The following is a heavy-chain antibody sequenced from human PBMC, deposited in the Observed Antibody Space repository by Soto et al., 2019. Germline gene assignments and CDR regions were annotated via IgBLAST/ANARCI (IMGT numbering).Heavy chain of an antibody. CDR2: IWYDGSNK. CDR3: ARVKIVGAKYYYYGMDV. Sequence: QPGGSLRLSCAASGFTFSSYGMHWVRQAPGKGLEWVAVIWYDGSNKYYADSVKGRFTISRDNSKNTLYLQMNSLRAEDTAVYYCARVKIVGAKYYYYGMDVWGQGTTVTVSS. CDR1: GFTFSSYG. D-gene: IGHD1-26*01. V-gene: IGHV3-33*01. J-gene: IGHJ6*02.